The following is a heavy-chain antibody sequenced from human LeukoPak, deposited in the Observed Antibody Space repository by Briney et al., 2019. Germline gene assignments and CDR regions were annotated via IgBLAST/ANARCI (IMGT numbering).Heavy chain of an antibody. Sequence: GGSLRLSCAASGFTFDDYAMHWVRQAPGKGLEWVSGISWNSGSIGYADSVKGRFTISRDNAKNSLYLQMNSLRAEDTALYYCAREDYWGQGTLVTVSS. CDR2: ISWNSGSI. J-gene: IGHJ4*02. D-gene: IGHD1-26*01. CDR1: GFTFDDYA. V-gene: IGHV3-9*01. CDR3: AREDY.